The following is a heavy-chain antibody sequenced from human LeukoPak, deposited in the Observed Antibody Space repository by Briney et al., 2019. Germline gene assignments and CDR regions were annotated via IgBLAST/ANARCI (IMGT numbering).Heavy chain of an antibody. CDR2: IDQDGSEK. D-gene: IGHD6-13*01. CDR3: VRDQGAAGDS. J-gene: IGHJ4*02. V-gene: IGHV3-7*01. CDR1: GFTFRRYW. Sequence: GGSLRLSCAASGFTFRRYWMSWVRQAPGKGLEWVANIDQDGSEKFYVDSVKGRFTISRDNPKNSLYLQMNSLRAEGTALYYCVRDQGAAGDSWGQGTLVTVSS.